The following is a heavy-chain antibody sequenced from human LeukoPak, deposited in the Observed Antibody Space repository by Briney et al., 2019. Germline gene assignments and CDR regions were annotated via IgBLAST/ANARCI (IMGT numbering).Heavy chain of an antibody. CDR1: GGFFSGFY. V-gene: IGHV4-34*01. CDR2: NNHSGST. CDR3: ARPIVEWELLGRAFDI. D-gene: IGHD1-26*01. Sequence: SETLLLTCASYGGFFSGFYWWLIRHPPGEGLEWIGENNHSGSTNYNPSLKSRVTISVATSKNQFSLKLSSVTAADAAVYYCARPIVEWELLGRAFDIWGQGTMVTVSS. J-gene: IGHJ3*02.